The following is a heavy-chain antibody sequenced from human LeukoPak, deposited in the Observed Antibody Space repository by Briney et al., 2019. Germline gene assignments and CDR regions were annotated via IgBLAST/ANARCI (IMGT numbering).Heavy chain of an antibody. CDR3: ARTTVAKFDL. CDR1: GFTFSNYW. V-gene: IGHV3-7*01. D-gene: IGHD4-23*01. CDR2: IKQDGSEK. J-gene: IGHJ2*01. Sequence: PGGSLRLSCAASGFTFSNYWMSWVRQAPGKGLEWAANIKQDGSEKYYVDSVKGRFTISRDNAEKSLYLQMNSLRAEDTAVYYCARTTVAKFDLWGRGTLVSVSS.